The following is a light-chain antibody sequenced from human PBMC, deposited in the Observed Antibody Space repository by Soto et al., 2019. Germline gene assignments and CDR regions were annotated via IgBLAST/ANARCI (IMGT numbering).Light chain of an antibody. CDR3: QQYMNWPPKT. CDR2: SAS. Sequence: EIVMTQSPGTLSVSPGEQATLSCRASQSVGSNVAWYQQKPGQAPRLLISSASTRATGIPARFSDTGSGTEFTLTISSMESEDFAIYYCQQYMNWPPKTFGQGTRVEIK. V-gene: IGKV3-15*01. J-gene: IGKJ1*01. CDR1: QSVGSN.